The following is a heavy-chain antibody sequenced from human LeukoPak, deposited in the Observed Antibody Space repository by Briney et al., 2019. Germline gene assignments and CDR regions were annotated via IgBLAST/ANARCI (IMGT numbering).Heavy chain of an antibody. CDR2: ISSNGGST. J-gene: IGHJ3*02. Sequence: GGSLRLSCAASGFTFSSYAMHWVRQAPGKGLEYVSAISSNGGSTYYANSVKGRFTISRDNSKNTLYLQMGSLRAEDMAVYYCARDHLQLWFGPSGAFDIWGQGTMVTVSS. D-gene: IGHD5-18*01. CDR3: ARDHLQLWFGPSGAFDI. V-gene: IGHV3-64*01. CDR1: GFTFSSYA.